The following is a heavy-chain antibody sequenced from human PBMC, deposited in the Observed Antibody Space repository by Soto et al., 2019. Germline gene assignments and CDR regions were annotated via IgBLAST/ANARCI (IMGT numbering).Heavy chain of an antibody. CDR3: ARLGQFYY. CDR2: ISKRGGTI. J-gene: IGHJ4*02. Sequence: PGGSLRLSCATTGFIFSDYYMSWVRQAPGKGLEWISYISKRGGTIYYADSVQGRFTVSRDNTKNSVYLQMNNLRPEDTAVYYCARLGQFYYCGQGALVTVSA. V-gene: IGHV3-11*01. D-gene: IGHD1-26*01. CDR1: GFIFSDYY.